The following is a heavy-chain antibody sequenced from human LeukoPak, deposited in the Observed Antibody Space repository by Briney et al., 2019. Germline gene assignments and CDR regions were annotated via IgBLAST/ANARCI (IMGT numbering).Heavy chain of an antibody. CDR3: AGDEMAPYGMDV. V-gene: IGHV4-4*07. D-gene: IGHD5-24*01. CDR2: IYTSGSA. J-gene: IGHJ6*02. Sequence: SETLSLTCTVSGDSFSNYYWSWIRQPAGKGLEWIGRIYTSGSANYNPSLKSRVTMSLDTSKNQFSLKLSSVTAADTAVYYCAGDEMAPYGMDVWGQGTTVTVSS. CDR1: GDSFSNYY.